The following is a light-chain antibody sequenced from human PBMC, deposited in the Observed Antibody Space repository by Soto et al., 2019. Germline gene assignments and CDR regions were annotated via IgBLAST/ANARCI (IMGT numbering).Light chain of an antibody. Sequence: DIVLTQSPGTLSVSPGESVTLSCRASQSVGSSFLGWYQQKPGQAPRLVLYAASRRATGIPDRFSGSGSGTAFTLSISRLEPEDFAVYYCQQYGTSPLYTLGQGTNLEIK. CDR3: QQYGTSPLYT. J-gene: IGKJ2*01. V-gene: IGKV3-20*01. CDR1: QSVGSSF. CDR2: AAS.